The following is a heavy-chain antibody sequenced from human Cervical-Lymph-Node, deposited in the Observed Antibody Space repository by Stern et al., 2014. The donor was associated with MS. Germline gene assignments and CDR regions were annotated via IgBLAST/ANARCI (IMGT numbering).Heavy chain of an antibody. CDR2: IYPYDSDT. CDR1: GYSFTIYY. Sequence: AQLVPSGAEVKKPGESLKISCKLSGYSFTIYYIAWVRQMPGKGLEWMGVIYPYDSDTTYSPSFQGQVTISADKSITTAYLQWSSLRASDTAMYYCARHVQGFDYWGQGTLVTVSS. V-gene: IGHV5-51*01. CDR3: ARHVQGFDY. J-gene: IGHJ4*02.